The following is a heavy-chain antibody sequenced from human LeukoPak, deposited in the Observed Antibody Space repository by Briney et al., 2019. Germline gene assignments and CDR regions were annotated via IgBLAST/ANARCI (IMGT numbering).Heavy chain of an antibody. CDR3: ARIAEYLGFRLGDY. CDR1: GGSFSGYY. D-gene: IGHD2-2*01. Sequence: SETLSLTCAVYGGSFSGYYWSWIRQPPGKGLEWIGEINHSGSTNYNPSLKSRVTISVDTSKNQFSLKLSSVTAADTAVYYCARIAEYLGFRLGDYWGQGTLVTVSS. V-gene: IGHV4-34*01. J-gene: IGHJ4*02. CDR2: INHSGST.